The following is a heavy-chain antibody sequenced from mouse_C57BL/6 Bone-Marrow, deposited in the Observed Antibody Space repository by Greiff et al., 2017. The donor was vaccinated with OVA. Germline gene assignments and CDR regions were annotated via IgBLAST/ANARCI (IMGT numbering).Heavy chain of an antibody. V-gene: IGHV1-69*01. CDR3: ARSPYGYDDAMDY. CDR1: GYTFTSYW. D-gene: IGHD2-2*01. CDR2: IDPSDSYT. Sequence: VKLQQPGAELVMPGASVKLSCKASGYTFTSYWMHWVKQRPGQGLEWIGEIDPSDSYTNYNQKFKGKSTLTVDKSSSTAYMQLSSLTSEDSAVYYCARSPYGYDDAMDYWGQGTSVTVSS. J-gene: IGHJ4*01.